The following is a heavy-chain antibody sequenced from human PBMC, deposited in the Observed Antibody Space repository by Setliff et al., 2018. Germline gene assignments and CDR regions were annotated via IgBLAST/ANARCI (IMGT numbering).Heavy chain of an antibody. V-gene: IGHV1-18*01. J-gene: IGHJ3*02. CDR1: GYTFTKYG. Sequence: VKVSCKAFGYTFTKYGVDWVRQAPGQGLEWLGWISPYNGNTDYVYNVRDRITMTTDTSTGTAYMELRSLTSDDTAVYYCAREVTGSSSWFEGAFDIWGQGTMVTVSS. CDR3: AREVTGSSSWFEGAFDI. CDR2: ISPYNGNT. D-gene: IGHD6-13*01.